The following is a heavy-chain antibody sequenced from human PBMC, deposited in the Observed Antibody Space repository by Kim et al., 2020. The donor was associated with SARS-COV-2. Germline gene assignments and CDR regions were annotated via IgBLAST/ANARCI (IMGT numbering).Heavy chain of an antibody. Sequence: SETLSLTCTVSGGSISSGGYYWSWIRQHPGKGLEWIGYIYYSGSTYYNPSRKSRVTISVDTSKNQFSLELSSVTAADPAVYYCARAPGQWLAGGDYWFDPWGKGTLVTVSS. V-gene: IGHV4-31*03. CDR3: ARAPGQWLAGGDYWFDP. D-gene: IGHD6-19*01. CDR2: IYYSGST. CDR1: GGSISSGGYY. J-gene: IGHJ5*02.